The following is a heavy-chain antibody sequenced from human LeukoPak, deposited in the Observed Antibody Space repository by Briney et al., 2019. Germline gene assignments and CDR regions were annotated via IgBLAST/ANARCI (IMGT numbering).Heavy chain of an antibody. CDR3: ARAPNDDYGDLEY. V-gene: IGHV1-2*02. D-gene: IGHD4-17*01. Sequence: GASVKVSCKASGYTFTGYYMHWVRQAAGQGREWMGWINPNSGGTNYAQKFQGRVTMTRDRSISTVYMELSSLRSEDTAVYYCARAPNDDYGDLEYWGQGTLVTVSS. CDR1: GYTFTGYY. CDR2: INPNSGGT. J-gene: IGHJ4*02.